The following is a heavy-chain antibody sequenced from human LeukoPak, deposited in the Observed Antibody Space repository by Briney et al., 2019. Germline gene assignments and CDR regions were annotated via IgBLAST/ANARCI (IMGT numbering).Heavy chain of an antibody. V-gene: IGHV1-2*02. CDR3: ARVGGKSYCSSTRCYHWFDP. J-gene: IGHJ5*02. CDR1: GYTFTGYY. CDR2: INPNSGGT. Sequence: ASVKVSCKASGYTFTGYYMHWVRQAPGQGLEWMGWINPNSGGTNYAQKFQGRVTMTRDTSISTAYMGLSRLRSDDTAVYYCARVGGKSYCSSTRCYHWFDPWGQGTLVTVSS. D-gene: IGHD2-2*01.